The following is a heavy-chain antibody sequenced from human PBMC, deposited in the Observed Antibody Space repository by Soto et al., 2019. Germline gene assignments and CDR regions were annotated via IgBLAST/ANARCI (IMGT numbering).Heavy chain of an antibody. CDR1: GGSFSSYI. J-gene: IGHJ4*02. D-gene: IGHD1-26*01. CDR3: ARGRYGDY. V-gene: IGHV1-69*02. CDR2: INPVHGVE. Sequence: SVKVSCKASGGSFSSYIVSWVRQAPGQGLEWMGRINPVHGVEYYAQKFQGRVTVTADKSTSTAYMELRSLRSDDTAVYYCARGRYGDYWGQGALVTVSS.